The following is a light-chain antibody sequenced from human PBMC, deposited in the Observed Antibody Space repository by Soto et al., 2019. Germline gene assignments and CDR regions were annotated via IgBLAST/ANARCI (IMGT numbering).Light chain of an antibody. CDR1: QSVSSSY. CDR2: GAS. Sequence: EIVLTQSPGTLSLSPGERATLSCRASQSVSSSYLAWYQQKPGQAPRLLIYGASSRATGSPDRFSGSGSGTDFTLTISRLEPEDFAVYYCQQYGSSTPWTLGQGTKVDIK. V-gene: IGKV3-20*01. CDR3: QQYGSSTPWT. J-gene: IGKJ1*01.